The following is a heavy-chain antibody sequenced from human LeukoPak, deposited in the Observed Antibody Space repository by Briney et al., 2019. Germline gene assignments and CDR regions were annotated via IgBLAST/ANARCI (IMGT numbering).Heavy chain of an antibody. D-gene: IGHD6-13*01. CDR1: GGSISGYY. J-gene: IGHJ4*02. V-gene: IGHV4-4*09. Sequence: SETLSLTCTVSGGSISGYYLNWIRQPLGKGLEWLGYISTSGNTNYNPSLKRRVTISVDTSRNQFSLRLSSVTSADTAVYYCARRGGREQLIPYSLDYWVQGTLVTVSS. CDR2: ISTSGNT. CDR3: ARRGGREQLIPYSLDY.